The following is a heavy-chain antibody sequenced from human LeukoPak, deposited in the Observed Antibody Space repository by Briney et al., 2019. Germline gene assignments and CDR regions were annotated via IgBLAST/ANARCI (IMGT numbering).Heavy chain of an antibody. J-gene: IGHJ3*02. V-gene: IGHV4-61*01. Sequence: SETLSLTCTVSGGSISSSSYYWSWIRQPPGKGLEWIGYIYYSGSTNYNPSLKSRVTISVDTSKNQFSLKLSSVTAADTAVYYCARPSPPWAFDIWGQGTMVTVSS. CDR3: ARPSPPWAFDI. CDR2: IYYSGST. CDR1: GGSISSSSYY.